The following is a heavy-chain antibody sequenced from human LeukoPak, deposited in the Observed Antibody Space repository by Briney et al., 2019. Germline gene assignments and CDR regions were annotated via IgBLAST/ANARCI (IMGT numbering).Heavy chain of an antibody. D-gene: IGHD3-22*01. V-gene: IGHV3-23*01. CDR3: AKWDYYDSSGEDYFDY. CDR1: GFTFSSYD. CDR2: ISGSGGYT. J-gene: IGHJ4*02. Sequence: GGSLRLSCAASGFTFSSYDMTWVRQAPGKGLEWVSGISGSGGYTRYADSVKGRFTISRDNSKNTLYLQMNSLRAEDTAVYYCAKWDYYDSSGEDYFDYWGQGTLVTVSS.